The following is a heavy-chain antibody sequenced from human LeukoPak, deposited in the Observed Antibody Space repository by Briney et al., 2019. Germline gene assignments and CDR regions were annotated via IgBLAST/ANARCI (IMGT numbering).Heavy chain of an antibody. J-gene: IGHJ1*01. Sequence: SETLSLTCAAYGGSFSGFYWNWFRQPPGKGLEWIGEISHSGSTNYNPSLKSRVTIPVDTSKNQFSLKLSSVTAADTAVYYCARNSDFWGQGTLVTVSS. CDR1: GGSFSGFY. V-gene: IGHV4-34*01. CDR2: ISHSGST. CDR3: ARNSDF. D-gene: IGHD4-23*01.